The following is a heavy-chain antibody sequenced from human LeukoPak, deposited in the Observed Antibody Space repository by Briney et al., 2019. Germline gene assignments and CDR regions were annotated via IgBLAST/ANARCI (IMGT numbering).Heavy chain of an antibody. CDR3: ARGGLGYYDSTLANY. CDR1: GYTFTGYY. J-gene: IGHJ4*02. Sequence: ASVKVSCKASGYTFTGYYMHWVRQAPGQGLEWMGRINPNSGGTNYAQKFQGRATMTRDTSISTAYMELSRQRSDDTAVYYCARGGLGYYDSTLANYWGQGTLVTVSS. V-gene: IGHV1-2*06. D-gene: IGHD3-22*01. CDR2: INPNSGGT.